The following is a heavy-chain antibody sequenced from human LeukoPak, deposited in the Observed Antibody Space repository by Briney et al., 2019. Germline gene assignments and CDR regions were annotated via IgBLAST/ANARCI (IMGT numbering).Heavy chain of an antibody. CDR1: GFSFSSYA. Sequence: GGSLRLSCTASGFSFSSYAMSWVRQAPGRGLEWVSTNSGSGGTTHYADSVKGRFTISRDNSKNTLYLQMNSLRAEDTAVYYCAKIFQSSSWFDLDYWGQGTLVTVSS. V-gene: IGHV3-23*01. J-gene: IGHJ4*02. CDR3: AKIFQSSSWFDLDY. D-gene: IGHD6-13*01. CDR2: NSGSGGTT.